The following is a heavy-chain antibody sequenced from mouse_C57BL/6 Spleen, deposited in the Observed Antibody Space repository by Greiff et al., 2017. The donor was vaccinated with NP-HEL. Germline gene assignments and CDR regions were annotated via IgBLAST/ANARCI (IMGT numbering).Heavy chain of an antibody. CDR3: ARRRYYFDY. CDR2: IYPGDGDT. Sequence: QVQLKESGPELVKPGASVKISCKASGYAFSSSWMNWVKQRPGKGLEWIGRIYPGDGDTNYNGKFKGKATLTADKSSSTAYMQLSSLTSEDSAVYFCARRRYYFDYWGQGTTLTVSS. V-gene: IGHV1-82*01. J-gene: IGHJ2*01. CDR1: GYAFSSSW.